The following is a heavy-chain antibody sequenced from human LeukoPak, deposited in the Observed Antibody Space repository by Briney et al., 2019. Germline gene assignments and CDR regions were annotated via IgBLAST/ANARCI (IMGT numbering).Heavy chain of an antibody. V-gene: IGHV4-39*07. CDR1: GGSISSSSYY. D-gene: IGHD3-22*01. CDR2: IYYSGST. Sequence: PSETLSLTCTVSGGSISSSSYYWGWIRQPPGKGLEWIGSIYYSGSTYYNPSLKSRVTIPVDTSKNQFSLKLSSVTAADTAVYYCARNHYYDSSGSWGFDYWGQGTLVTVSS. CDR3: ARNHYYDSSGSWGFDY. J-gene: IGHJ4*02.